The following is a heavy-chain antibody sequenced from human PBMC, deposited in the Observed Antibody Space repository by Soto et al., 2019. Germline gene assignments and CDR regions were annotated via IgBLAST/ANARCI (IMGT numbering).Heavy chain of an antibody. Sequence: GGSLRLSCAASGFTFSNYAMSWVRQAPGKGLEWVSTFSGSGDSTFYADSVKGRFTISRDTSKNTLYLQMNSLRAEDTAVYYCARQYSNYWRLFDYWGRGTLVTVSS. V-gene: IGHV3-23*01. CDR1: GFTFSNYA. CDR3: ARQYSNYWRLFDY. D-gene: IGHD6-6*01. CDR2: FSGSGDST. J-gene: IGHJ4*02.